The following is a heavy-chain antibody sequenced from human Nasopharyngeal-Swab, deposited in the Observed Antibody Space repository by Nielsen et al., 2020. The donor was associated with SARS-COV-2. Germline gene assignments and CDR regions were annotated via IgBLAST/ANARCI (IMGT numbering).Heavy chain of an antibody. CDR1: GFPFSNYW. V-gene: IGHV3-7*01. J-gene: IGHJ4*02. CDR3: AKEMVGLPSGLISDY. Sequence: GESLKISCAASGFPFSNYWMSWVRQAPGKGPEWVANIAQDGSESHYVDSVKGRFTISRDNAWNSLYLQMNSLRAEDTAVYYCAKEMVGLPSGLISDYWGQGTLVTVSS. CDR2: IAQDGSES. D-gene: IGHD2-8*01.